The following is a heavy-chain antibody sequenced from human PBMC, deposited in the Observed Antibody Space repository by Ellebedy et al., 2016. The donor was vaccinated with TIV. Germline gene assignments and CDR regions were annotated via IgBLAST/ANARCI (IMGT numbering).Heavy chain of an antibody. CDR2: MYYNGRT. CDR1: GGSIRSDY. V-gene: IGHV4-59*01. CDR3: ARDRMYYYDSSGSYQYYGMDV. J-gene: IGHJ6*02. D-gene: IGHD3-22*01. Sequence: SETLSLTXTVSGGSIRSDYWSWIRQPPGKRLEWIGYMYYNGRTNYNPSLKSRVTISVDTSKNQFSLNLSSVTAADTAVYYCARDRMYYYDSSGSYQYYGMDVWGQGTTVTVSS.